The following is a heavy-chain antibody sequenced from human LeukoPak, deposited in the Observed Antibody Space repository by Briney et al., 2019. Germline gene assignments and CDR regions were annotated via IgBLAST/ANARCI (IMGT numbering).Heavy chain of an antibody. D-gene: IGHD6-13*01. CDR3: AKSEGGSSWYYFDY. V-gene: IGHV3-7*03. Sequence: GGSLRLSCAASGFTFSDYWMSWVRQAPGKGLEWVADINQDESEKNHVDSVRGRFTISRDNSKNTLYLQMNSLRAEDTAVYYCAKSEGGSSWYYFDYWGQGTLVTVSS. CDR1: GFTFSDYW. J-gene: IGHJ4*02. CDR2: INQDESEK.